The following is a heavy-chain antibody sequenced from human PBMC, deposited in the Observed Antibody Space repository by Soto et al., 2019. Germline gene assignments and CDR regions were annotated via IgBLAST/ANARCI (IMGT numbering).Heavy chain of an antibody. CDR3: ARGRYDYGDYEAFDI. Sequence: GASVKVSCKASGYTFTSYGISWVRQAPGQGLEWMGWISAYNGNTNYAQKLQGRVTMTTDTSTSTAYMELRSLRSDDTAVYYCARGRYDYGDYEAFDIWGQGTMVTVSS. CDR1: GYTFTSYG. J-gene: IGHJ3*02. V-gene: IGHV1-18*01. D-gene: IGHD4-17*01. CDR2: ISAYNGNT.